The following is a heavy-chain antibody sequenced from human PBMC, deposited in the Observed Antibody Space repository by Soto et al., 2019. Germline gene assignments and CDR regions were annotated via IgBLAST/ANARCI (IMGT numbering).Heavy chain of an antibody. CDR1: GYSFTSYW. J-gene: IGHJ4*02. CDR3: ARQDADTAMPRGFDF. D-gene: IGHD5-18*01. Sequence: GESLKISCKGSGYSFTSYWIGWVRQMPGKGLEWMGIIYPGDSDTRYSPSFQGQVTISADKSISTAYLQWSSLKASDTAMYYCARQDADTAMPRGFDFWAQGTLVTVSS. CDR2: IYPGDSDT. V-gene: IGHV5-51*01.